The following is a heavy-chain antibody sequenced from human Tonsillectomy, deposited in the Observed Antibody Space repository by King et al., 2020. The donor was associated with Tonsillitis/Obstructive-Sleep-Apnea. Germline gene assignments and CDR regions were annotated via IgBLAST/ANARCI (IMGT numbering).Heavy chain of an antibody. D-gene: IGHD6-13*01. CDR1: GFTFDDYG. V-gene: IGHV3-20*04. CDR2: INWNGGST. J-gene: IGHJ6*03. CDR3: ARDGYSSSYYYYYMDV. Sequence: VQLVESGGGVVRPGGSLRLSCAASGFTFDDYGMSWVCQAPGKGLEWVSWINWNGGSTGDADSVKGRFTISRDNAKNSLYLQMNRLRAEDTALYYCARDGYSSSYYYYYMDVWGKGTTVTVSS.